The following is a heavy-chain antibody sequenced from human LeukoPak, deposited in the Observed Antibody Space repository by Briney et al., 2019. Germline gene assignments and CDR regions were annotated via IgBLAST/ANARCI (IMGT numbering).Heavy chain of an antibody. CDR3: ASTPNFDSD. CDR1: GFTFSSYS. J-gene: IGHJ4*02. V-gene: IGHV3-48*04. D-gene: IGHD3-9*01. CDR2: ISSSSSTI. Sequence: GGSLRLSCAASGFTFSSYSMNWVRQAPGKGLEWVSYISSSSSTIYYADSVKGRFTISGDNAGSTMYLQMNGLRVEDTAVYYCASTPNFDSDWGQGTLVTVSS.